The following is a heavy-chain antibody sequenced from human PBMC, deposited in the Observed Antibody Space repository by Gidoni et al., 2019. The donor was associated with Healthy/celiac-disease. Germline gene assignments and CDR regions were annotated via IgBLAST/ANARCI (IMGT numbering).Heavy chain of an antibody. V-gene: IGHV3-23*01. CDR3: ARAGDILTGYSTEVYYYYYMDV. CDR2: ISGSGGST. Sequence: EVQLLESGGGLVQPGGSLRLSCAASGFPFSSYAMSWVRQAPGKGLEWVSAISGSGGSTYYADSVKGRFTISRDNSKNTLYLQMNSLRAEDTAVYYCARAGDILTGYSTEVYYYYYMDVWGKGTTVTVSS. D-gene: IGHD3-9*01. CDR1: GFPFSSYA. J-gene: IGHJ6*03.